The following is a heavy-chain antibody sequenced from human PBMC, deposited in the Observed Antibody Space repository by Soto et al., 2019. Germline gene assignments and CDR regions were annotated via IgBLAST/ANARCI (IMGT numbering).Heavy chain of an antibody. CDR1: GGSISSYY. Sequence: QVQLQESGPGLVKPSETLSLTCTVSGGSISSYYWSWIRQPPGKGLEWIGYIYYSGSTNYNPSLMSRVTISVDTSKNQFSLKLSSVTAADTAVYYCARAHDFWSGYYFDYWGQGTLVTVSS. V-gene: IGHV4-59*01. D-gene: IGHD3-3*01. CDR2: IYYSGST. J-gene: IGHJ4*02. CDR3: ARAHDFWSGYYFDY.